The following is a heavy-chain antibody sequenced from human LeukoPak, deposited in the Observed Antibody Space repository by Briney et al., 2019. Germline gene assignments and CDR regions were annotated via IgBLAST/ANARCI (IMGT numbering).Heavy chain of an antibody. CDR3: AKDSFNYGALGEADY. D-gene: IGHD4-11*01. CDR1: GFIVSSNY. J-gene: IGHJ4*02. Sequence: PTGGSLRLSCTASGFIVSSNYLSWVRQAPGRGLEWVSLIHSGGNTYYADSVKGRFTISRDNSKNTLYLQMNSLRAEDTAVYYRAKDSFNYGALGEADYWGQGTLVTVSS. CDR2: IHSGGNT. V-gene: IGHV3-66*01.